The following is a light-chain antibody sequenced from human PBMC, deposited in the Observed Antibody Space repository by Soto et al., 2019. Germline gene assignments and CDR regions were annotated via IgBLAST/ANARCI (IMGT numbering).Light chain of an antibody. CDR1: NLGDKF. CDR2: QDN. Sequence: SYELTQPPSVTVSPGQTATITCSGDNLGDKFVCWYQQRSGQSPVLVIYQDNKRPSGIPERFSGSNSGNTATLTISGTQAMDEADYSCQAWDSGIVVFGGGTKLTVL. V-gene: IGLV3-1*01. J-gene: IGLJ3*02. CDR3: QAWDSGIVV.